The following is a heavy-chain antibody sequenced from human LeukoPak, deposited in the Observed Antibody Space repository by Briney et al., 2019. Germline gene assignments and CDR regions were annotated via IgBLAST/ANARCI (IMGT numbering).Heavy chain of an antibody. J-gene: IGHJ4*02. D-gene: IGHD6-19*01. Sequence: QAGGSLRLSCAASGFTFSSHGMHWVRQAPGKGLEWVAVIWYDGSNKCYADSVKGRFTISRDNSKNTLYLQMNSLRAEDTAVYYCARDGTGSNSGWYIHWGQGALVTVSS. V-gene: IGHV3-33*01. CDR1: GFTFSSHG. CDR2: IWYDGSNK. CDR3: ARDGTGSNSGWYIH.